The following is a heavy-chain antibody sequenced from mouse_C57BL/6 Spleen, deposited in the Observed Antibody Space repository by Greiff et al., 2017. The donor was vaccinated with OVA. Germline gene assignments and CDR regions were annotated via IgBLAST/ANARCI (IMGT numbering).Heavy chain of an antibody. CDR1: GFTFSDYY. J-gene: IGHJ3*01. CDR2: ISNGGGST. V-gene: IGHV5-12*01. D-gene: IGHD2-4*01. Sequence: EVMLVESGGGLVQPGGSLKLSCAASGFTFSDYYMYWVRQTPEKRLEWVAYISNGGGSTYYPDTVKGRFTISRDNAKNTLYLQMSRLKSEDTAMYYCARHDYDGGFAYWGQGTLVTVSA. CDR3: ARHDYDGGFAY.